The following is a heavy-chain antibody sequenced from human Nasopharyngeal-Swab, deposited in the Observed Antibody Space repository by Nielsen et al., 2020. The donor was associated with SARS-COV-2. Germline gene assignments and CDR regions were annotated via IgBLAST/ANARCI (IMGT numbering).Heavy chain of an antibody. Sequence: GESLKISCAASGFTFSSYGMHWVRQAPGKGLEWVAVIWYDGSNKYYADSVKGRFTISRDNSKNTLYLQMNSLRVEDTAVYYCARLGTESYHYYSLDVWGQGTTVTVSS. V-gene: IGHV3-33*01. J-gene: IGHJ6*02. CDR2: IWYDGSNK. D-gene: IGHD1-1*01. CDR1: GFTFSSYG. CDR3: ARLGTESYHYYSLDV.